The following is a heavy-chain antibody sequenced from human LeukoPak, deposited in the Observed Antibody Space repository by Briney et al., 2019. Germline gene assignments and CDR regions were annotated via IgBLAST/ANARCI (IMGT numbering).Heavy chain of an antibody. J-gene: IGHJ4*02. CDR2: IKQDGSEK. D-gene: IGHD6-19*01. V-gene: IGHV3-7*01. Sequence: GGSLRLSCAASGFTFSSYWMSWVRQAPGKGLEWVANIKQDGSEKYYVDSVKGRFTISRDNSKNTLYLQMNSLRAEDTAVYYCAKDRHSSGWPLDYWGQGTLVTVYS. CDR1: GFTFSSYW. CDR3: AKDRHSSGWPLDY.